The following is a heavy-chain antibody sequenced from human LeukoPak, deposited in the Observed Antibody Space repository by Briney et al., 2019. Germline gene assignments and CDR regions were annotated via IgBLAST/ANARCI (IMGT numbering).Heavy chain of an antibody. CDR1: GDSFSDYY. Sequence: SETLSLTCAVYGDSFSDYYWSWIRQPPGKGLEWIGEINHSGSTNYSPSLKSRVTISVDTSKSQFSLKLTSVTAADTAVYYCARAVTTTPGSYFYYYNMDVWGKGTTVTVAS. CDR3: ARAVTTTPGSYFYYYNMDV. V-gene: IGHV4-34*01. CDR2: INHSGST. D-gene: IGHD4-17*01. J-gene: IGHJ6*03.